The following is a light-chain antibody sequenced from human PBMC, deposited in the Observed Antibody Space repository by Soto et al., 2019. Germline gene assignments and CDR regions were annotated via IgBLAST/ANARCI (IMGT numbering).Light chain of an antibody. Sequence: AIQMTQSPSSLSASVGDRVTITCRASQGIRNDLGWYQQRPGQAPKLLIYAASNLHSGVPSRFSDSGSGTDFTLTISSLQPEDFATYYCLQDYHYPFTFGQGTILEIK. CDR2: AAS. CDR1: QGIRND. J-gene: IGKJ2*01. CDR3: LQDYHYPFT. V-gene: IGKV1-6*01.